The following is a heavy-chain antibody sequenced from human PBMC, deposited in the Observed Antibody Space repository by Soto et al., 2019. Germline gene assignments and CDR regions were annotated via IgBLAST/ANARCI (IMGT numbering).Heavy chain of an antibody. D-gene: IGHD6-13*01. CDR3: ARLAAAAGIAFDL. J-gene: IGHJ3*01. Sequence: EVQLVESGGGLVQPGGSLRLSCAASGFTFSSYWMSWVRQAPGKGLEWVANIKQDGSEKYYVDSVKGRFTISRYNAKNTLYLQMNSLRAEDTAVYDCARLAAAAGIAFDLWCQGTMVTVSS. CDR1: GFTFSSYW. V-gene: IGHV3-7*01. CDR2: IKQDGSEK.